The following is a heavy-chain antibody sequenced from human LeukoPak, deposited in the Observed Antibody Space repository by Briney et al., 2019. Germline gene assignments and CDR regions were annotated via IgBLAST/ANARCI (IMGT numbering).Heavy chain of an antibody. CDR1: GYSISSGFY. J-gene: IGHJ5*02. V-gene: IGHV4-38-2*02. D-gene: IGHD6-13*01. Sequence: SETLSLTCTVSGYSISSGFYWGCIRQPPGKGLEWIGSLYHSGSTNYNPSLKSRATISVDTSKNQFSLKLSSVTAADTAVYYCARVNQQQLVLSEWFDPWGQGTLVAVSS. CDR2: LYHSGST. CDR3: ARVNQQQLVLSEWFDP.